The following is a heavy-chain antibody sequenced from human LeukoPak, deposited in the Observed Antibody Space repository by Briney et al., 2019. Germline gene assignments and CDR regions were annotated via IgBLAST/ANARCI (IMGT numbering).Heavy chain of an antibody. V-gene: IGHV4-39*07. CDR3: AREGGGDCYSGCGWFDP. D-gene: IGHD2-21*02. CDR1: GGSISSSSYY. CDR2: IYYSGST. Sequence: SETLSLTCTVSGGSISSSSYYWGWIRQPPGKGLEWIGSIYYSGSTYYNPSLKSRVTISVDTSKNQFSLKLSSVTAADTAVYYCAREGGGDCYSGCGWFDPWGQGTLVTVSS. J-gene: IGHJ5*02.